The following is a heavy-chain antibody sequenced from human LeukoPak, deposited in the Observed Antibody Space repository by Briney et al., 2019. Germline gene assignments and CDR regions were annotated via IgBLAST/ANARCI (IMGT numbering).Heavy chain of an antibody. CDR2: FDPEDGET. Sequence: ASVKVSCKASGGTFSSYAISWVRQAPGKGLEWMGGFDPEDGETIYAQKFQGRVTMTEDTSTDTAYMELSSLRSEDTAVYYCATDQDFWSGYYGTWGQGTLVTVSS. V-gene: IGHV1-24*01. J-gene: IGHJ5*02. CDR1: GGTFSSYA. CDR3: ATDQDFWSGYYGT. D-gene: IGHD3-3*01.